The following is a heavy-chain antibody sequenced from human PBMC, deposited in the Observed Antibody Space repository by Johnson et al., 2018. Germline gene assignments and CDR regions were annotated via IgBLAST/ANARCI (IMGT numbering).Heavy chain of an antibody. Sequence: QVQLVQSGGGVVQPGRSLRLSCAPSGFTFSSYAMHWVRQAPGKGLEWVAVISYDGSNKYYADSVKGRFTISRDISKNTLYLQMNSQRAEDTAVYYCGGEARSDGATVTTWWFGYYYGMDVWGQGTTVTVSS. V-gene: IGHV3-30*03. CDR3: GGEARSDGATVTTWWFGYYYGMDV. J-gene: IGHJ6*02. D-gene: IGHD4-11*01. CDR1: GFTFSSYA. CDR2: ISYDGSNK.